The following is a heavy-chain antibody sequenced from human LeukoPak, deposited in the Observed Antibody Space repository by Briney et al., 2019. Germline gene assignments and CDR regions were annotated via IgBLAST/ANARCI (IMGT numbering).Heavy chain of an antibody. CDR3: AREMVAGTFDS. CDR1: GFSVNDYY. CDR2: IGGSESIV. J-gene: IGHJ4*02. Sequence: GGSLRLSCVVSGFSVNDYYMSWIRQAPGKGLEWISDIGGSESIVSYGGSVRGRFTVSRDFAMNSLFLQLNSLSADDTAVYYCAREMVAGTFDSWGQGMLVTVSS. D-gene: IGHD1-7*01. V-gene: IGHV3-11*01.